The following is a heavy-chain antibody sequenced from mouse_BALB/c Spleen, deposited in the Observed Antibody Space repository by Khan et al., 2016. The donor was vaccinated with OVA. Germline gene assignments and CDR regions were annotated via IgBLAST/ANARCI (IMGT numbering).Heavy chain of an antibody. CDR1: GFTFYNYA. V-gene: IGHV5-9-3*01. D-gene: IGHD2-3*01. Sequence: EVELVESGGGLVKPGGSLKLSCAASGFTFYNYAMSWVRQTPEKRLEWVATVSSGGSCTYYPDSVKGRFTISREYAKNTLYLQMNSLRSEDTAIYYCARQGGIYDGAFDYWGQGTPLTVSS. CDR2: VSSGGSCT. CDR3: ARQGGIYDGAFDY. J-gene: IGHJ2*01.